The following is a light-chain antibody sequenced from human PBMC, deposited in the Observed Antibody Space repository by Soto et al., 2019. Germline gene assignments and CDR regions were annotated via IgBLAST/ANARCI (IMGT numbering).Light chain of an antibody. Sequence: QSALTQAPSASGSPGQSVTISCTGTSSDVGGYNFVSWYQHHPGKAPKLMIYEVTKRPSGVPDRFSGSKSGNTASLTVSGLQAEDEADYYCSSYAGSDNVVAFGGGTKVTVL. V-gene: IGLV2-8*01. CDR3: SSYAGSDNVVA. CDR1: SSDVGGYNF. CDR2: EVT. J-gene: IGLJ2*01.